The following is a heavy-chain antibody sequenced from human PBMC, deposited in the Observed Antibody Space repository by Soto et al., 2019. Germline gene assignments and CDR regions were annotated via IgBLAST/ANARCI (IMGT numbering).Heavy chain of an antibody. J-gene: IGHJ4*02. Sequence: EVQLLESGGGLVQPGGSLRLSCEASGFTFSSNAMSWVRQAPGKGLEWVSAISGSGGSTYYADSVKGRFTISRDNSKNTLYLQMNSLRAEDTAVYYCAKVLRGGAMPGPDYWGQGTLVTVSS. V-gene: IGHV3-23*01. D-gene: IGHD3-16*01. CDR2: ISGSGGST. CDR3: AKVLRGGAMPGPDY. CDR1: GFTFSSNA.